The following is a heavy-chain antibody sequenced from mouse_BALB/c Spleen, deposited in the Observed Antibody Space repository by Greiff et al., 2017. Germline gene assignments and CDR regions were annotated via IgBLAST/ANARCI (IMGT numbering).Heavy chain of an antibody. J-gene: IGHJ1*01. Sequence: DVMLVESGGGLVKPGGSLKLSCAASGFTFSSYAMSWVRQTPEKRLEWVATISSGGSYTYYPDSVKGRFTISRDNAKNTLYLQMSSLRSEDTAMYYCARQASGYFDVWGAGTTVTVSS. CDR1: GFTFSSYA. CDR3: ARQASGYFDV. V-gene: IGHV5-9-3*01. D-gene: IGHD3-2*02. CDR2: ISSGGSYT.